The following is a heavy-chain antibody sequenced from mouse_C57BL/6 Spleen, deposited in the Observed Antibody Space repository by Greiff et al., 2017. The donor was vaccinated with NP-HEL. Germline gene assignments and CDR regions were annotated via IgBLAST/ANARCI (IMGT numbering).Heavy chain of an antibody. CDR1: GFTFSSYG. J-gene: IGHJ4*01. D-gene: IGHD1-1*01. CDR3: ASYYYGSEYYAMDY. CDR2: ISSGGSYT. Sequence: EVQVVESGGDLVKPGGSLKLSCAASGFTFSSYGMSWVRQTPDKRLEWVATISSGGSYTYYPDSVKGRFTISRDNAKNTLYLQMSSLKSEDTAMYYCASYYYGSEYYAMDYWGQGTSVTVSS. V-gene: IGHV5-6*01.